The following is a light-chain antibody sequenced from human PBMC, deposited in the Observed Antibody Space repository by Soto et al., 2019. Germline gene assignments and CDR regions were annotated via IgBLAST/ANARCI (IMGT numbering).Light chain of an antibody. V-gene: IGLV2-14*01. J-gene: IGLJ2*01. CDR2: DVN. CDR1: GSDVGDYNY. Sequence: QSALTQPASVSGSPGQSITISCTGTGSDVGDYNYVSWYQQHPGKAPKLMIYDVNNRPSGVSNRFSGSKSGNTASLTISGLQAEDEDDYYCSSYTSSSTLVFGGGTKLTVL. CDR3: SSYTSSSTLV.